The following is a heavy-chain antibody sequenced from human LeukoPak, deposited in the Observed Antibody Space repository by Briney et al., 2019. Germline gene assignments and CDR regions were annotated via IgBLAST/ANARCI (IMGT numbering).Heavy chain of an antibody. Sequence: SVKVSCKASGGTFNNYAINWVRQAPGQGLEWMGGIIPIFGSSNYAQKFQGRVTITADKSTSTAYMELSSLRSEDTAVYYCARTRSSSSSWYGQFDYWGQGTLVTVSS. CDR1: GGTFNNYA. V-gene: IGHV1-69*06. J-gene: IGHJ4*02. CDR2: IIPIFGSS. D-gene: IGHD6-13*01. CDR3: ARTRSSSSSWYGQFDY.